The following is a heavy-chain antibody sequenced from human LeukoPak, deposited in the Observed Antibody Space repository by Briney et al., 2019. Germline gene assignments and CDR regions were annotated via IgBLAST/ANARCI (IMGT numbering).Heavy chain of an antibody. D-gene: IGHD7-27*01. CDR1: GGSISSSSYY. Sequence: SETLSLTCSVSGGSISSSSYYWGWIRQPPGKGLEWIGSIYYSGSTYYNPSLKSRVTISVGTSKNQFSLKLSSVTAADTAVYYCARVNWGSYYYGMYVWGQGTTVTVSS. CDR3: ARVNWGSYYYGMYV. V-gene: IGHV4-39*07. J-gene: IGHJ6*02. CDR2: IYYSGST.